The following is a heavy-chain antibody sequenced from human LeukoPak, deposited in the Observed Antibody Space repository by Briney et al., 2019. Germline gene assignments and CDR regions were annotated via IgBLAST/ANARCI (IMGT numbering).Heavy chain of an antibody. J-gene: IGHJ4*02. D-gene: IGHD1-26*01. CDR3: ARGSRWELPLDY. CDR2: INHSGST. CDR1: GGSISGSSYY. V-gene: IGHV4-39*07. Sequence: PSETLSLTCTVSGGSISGSSYYWGWIRQSPGKGLEWIGEINHSGSTNYNPSLKSRVTISLDTSKNQFSLKLSSVTAADTAVYYCARGSRWELPLDYWGQGTLVTVSS.